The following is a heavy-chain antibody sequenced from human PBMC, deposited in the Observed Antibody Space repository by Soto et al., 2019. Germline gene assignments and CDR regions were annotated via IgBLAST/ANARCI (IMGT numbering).Heavy chain of an antibody. CDR3: ASGMTTVTDGHDY. J-gene: IGHJ4*02. V-gene: IGHV3-66*01. D-gene: IGHD4-17*01. CDR1: GFTVSSNY. Sequence: VQLVESGGGLVQPGGSLRLSCAASGFTVSSNYVSWVRQAPGKGLEWVSIIYIPGTTSYTDSVKGRFIVSRDTSKNTVYLRRNNLTAGDTAVYYCASGMTTVTDGHDYWGQGTLVIVSS. CDR2: IYIPGTT.